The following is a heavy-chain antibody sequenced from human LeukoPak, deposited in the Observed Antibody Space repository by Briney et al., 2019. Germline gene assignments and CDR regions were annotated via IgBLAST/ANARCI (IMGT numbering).Heavy chain of an antibody. CDR2: INPNSGGT. CDR3: ARELSNYDYVWGSYRYSYYFDY. D-gene: IGHD3-16*02. V-gene: IGHV1-2*02. CDR1: GYTFTVYY. Sequence: ASVKVSFKASGYTFTVYYMHWVRQAPGQGLEWMGWINPNSGGTNYAQKFQGRVTMTRDTSISTAYMELSRLRSDDTAVYYCARELSNYDYVWGSYRYSYYFDYWGQGTLVTVSS. J-gene: IGHJ4*02.